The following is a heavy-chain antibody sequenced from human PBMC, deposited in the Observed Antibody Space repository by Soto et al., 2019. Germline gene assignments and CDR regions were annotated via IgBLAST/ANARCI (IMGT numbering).Heavy chain of an antibody. CDR1: GGSISSGGYY. J-gene: IGHJ6*02. CDR2: IYYSGST. CDR3: ARDGKPVAGSYYYYGMDV. Sequence: SETLSLTCTFSGGSISSGGYYLSWIRQHPGKGLGWIGYIYYSGSTYYNPSLKSRVTISVDTSKNQFSLKLSSVTAADTAVYYCARDGKPVAGSYYYYGMDVWGQGTTVTVSS. V-gene: IGHV4-31*03. D-gene: IGHD1-26*01.